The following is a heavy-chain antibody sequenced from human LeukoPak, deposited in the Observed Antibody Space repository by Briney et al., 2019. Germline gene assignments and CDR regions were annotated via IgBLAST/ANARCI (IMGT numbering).Heavy chain of an antibody. Sequence: ASVKVSCKASGYTFTSYDINWVRQATGQGLEWMGWMNPNSGNTGYAQKFQGRVTMTRNTSISTAYMELSSLRSEDTAVYYCARAPKRIAVAGRRYYFDYWGQGTLVTVSS. J-gene: IGHJ4*02. CDR3: ARAPKRIAVAGRRYYFDY. D-gene: IGHD6-19*01. CDR2: MNPNSGNT. CDR1: GYTFTSYD. V-gene: IGHV1-8*01.